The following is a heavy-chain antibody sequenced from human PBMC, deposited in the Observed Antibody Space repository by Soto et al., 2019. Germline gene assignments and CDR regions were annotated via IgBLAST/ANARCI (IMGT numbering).Heavy chain of an antibody. J-gene: IGHJ4*02. Sequence: QVQLVESGGGVVQPGRSLRLSCAASGFTFSSYGMHWVRQAPGKGLEWVAVIWYDGSNKYYADSVKGRFTISRDNSKKTLYLQMNSLRAEDTAVYYCAREGWGGDSSGYYNYFDYWGQGTLVTVSS. V-gene: IGHV3-33*01. D-gene: IGHD3-22*01. CDR1: GFTFSSYG. CDR3: AREGWGGDSSGYYNYFDY. CDR2: IWYDGSNK.